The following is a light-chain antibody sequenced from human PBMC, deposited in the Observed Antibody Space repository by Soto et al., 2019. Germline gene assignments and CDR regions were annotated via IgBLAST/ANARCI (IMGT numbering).Light chain of an antibody. CDR3: CSYAGSYTLGV. J-gene: IGLJ1*01. CDR1: SSDVGGYNY. Sequence: LTQPRSVSGSPGQSVTISCTGTSSDVGGYNYVSWYQQHPGKAPKLMIYDVSKRPSGVPDRFSGSKSGNTASLTISGLQAEDEADYYCCSYAGSYTLGVFGTGTKVTVL. V-gene: IGLV2-11*01. CDR2: DVS.